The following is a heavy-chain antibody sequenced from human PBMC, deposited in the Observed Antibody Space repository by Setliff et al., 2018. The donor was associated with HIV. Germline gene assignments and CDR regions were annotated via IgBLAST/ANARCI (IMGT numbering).Heavy chain of an antibody. Sequence: SGGSLRLSCAASGFTFSTYAMTWVRQGPGKGLEWVSGISGGGGTTYYAAAVKGRFTISRDNSKNTLYLQMNSLRAEDTAVYYCATFPITIFGVVGVRDVWGQGTTVTVSS. CDR1: GFTFSTYA. CDR2: ISGGGGTT. D-gene: IGHD3-3*01. CDR3: ATFPITIFGVVGVRDV. J-gene: IGHJ6*02. V-gene: IGHV3-23*01.